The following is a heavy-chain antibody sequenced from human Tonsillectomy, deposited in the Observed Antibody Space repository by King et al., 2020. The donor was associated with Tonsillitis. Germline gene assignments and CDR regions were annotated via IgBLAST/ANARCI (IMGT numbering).Heavy chain of an antibody. D-gene: IGHD5-18*01. Sequence: VQLVESGGGLVKPGGSLRLSCAASGFTFSSYSMNWVRQAPGQGLEWVSSISTDSSYIYYIDSVEGRFTISRDNAKNSLYLQMNSLRVEDTAIYYCARAMRIGYGYSLDFWGQGTLVTVSS. V-gene: IGHV3-21*01. CDR2: ISTDSSYI. CDR1: GFTFSSYS. CDR3: ARAMRIGYGYSLDF. J-gene: IGHJ4*02.